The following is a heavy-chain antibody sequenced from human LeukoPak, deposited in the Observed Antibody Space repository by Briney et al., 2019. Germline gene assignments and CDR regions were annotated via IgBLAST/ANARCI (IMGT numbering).Heavy chain of an antibody. D-gene: IGHD3-16*01. Sequence: GGSLRLSCAASGFTFSSYAMSWVRQAPGKGLERVSAVSGSGGSTYYADSVKGRFTISRDNSKNTLYLQMNSLSAEKTAVYFCAKNHSSYTYVGFIYVDYWVQGTIVTVSS. V-gene: IGHV3-23*01. CDR3: AKNHSSYTYVGFIYVDY. CDR1: GFTFSSYA. CDR2: VSGSGGST. J-gene: IGHJ4*02.